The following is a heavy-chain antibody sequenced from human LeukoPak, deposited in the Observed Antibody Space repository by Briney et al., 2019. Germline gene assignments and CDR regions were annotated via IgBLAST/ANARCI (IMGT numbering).Heavy chain of an antibody. V-gene: IGHV3-23*01. CDR2: ISGSGGST. CDR1: GFTFSSYA. J-gene: IGHJ4*02. Sequence: GGSLRLSCAASGFTFSSYAMSWVRQAPGKGLEWVSAISGSGGSTYYADSVKGRFTTSRDNSKNTLYLQMNSLRAEDTAVYYCAKDLITFGGVIPHFDYWGQGTLVTVSS. D-gene: IGHD3-16*02. CDR3: AKDLITFGGVIPHFDY.